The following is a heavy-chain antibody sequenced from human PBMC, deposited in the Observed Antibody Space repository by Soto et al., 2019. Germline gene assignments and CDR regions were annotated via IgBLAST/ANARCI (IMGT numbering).Heavy chain of an antibody. CDR3: ATCSGGLCYWFDY. D-gene: IGHD2-15*01. Sequence: GGSLRLSCAASGFTVSNNHMTWVRQPPGKGLDWVSFIYSGGSTAYADSVKGRFTISRDNSKNTLYLQMNSLRAEDTAVYYCATCSGGLCYWFDYWGQGTLVTVSS. CDR2: IYSGGST. J-gene: IGHJ4*02. V-gene: IGHV3-53*01. CDR1: GFTVSNNH.